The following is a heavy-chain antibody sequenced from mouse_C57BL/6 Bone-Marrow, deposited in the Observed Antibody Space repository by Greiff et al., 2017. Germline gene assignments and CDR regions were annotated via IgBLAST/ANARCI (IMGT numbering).Heavy chain of an antibody. J-gene: IGHJ3*01. V-gene: IGHV5-9-1*02. Sequence: EVKLVESGEGLVKPGGSLKLSCAASGFTFSSYAMSWVRQTPEKRLEWVAYISSGGDYIYYADPANGRFTISRDNARNTLYLQMSSLKSEDTAMDYWTRSPLPAYGGQGTLGTVSA. D-gene: IGHD2-10*01. CDR3: TRSPLPAY. CDR1: GFTFSSYA. CDR2: ISSGGDYI.